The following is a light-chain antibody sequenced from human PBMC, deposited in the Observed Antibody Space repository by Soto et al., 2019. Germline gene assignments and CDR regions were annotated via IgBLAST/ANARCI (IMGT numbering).Light chain of an antibody. CDR2: WAS. V-gene: IGKV4-1*01. J-gene: IGKJ2*01. CDR3: QQYYSTPYT. CDR1: QSVLSSFNNKNS. Sequence: DIVMTQSPDSLAVSLGERATINCKSSQSVLSSFNNKNSLAWYQQKPGQPPKLLIFWASTRESGVPDRFSGSGSGTDFTLTISSLQAEDVAVYYCQQYYSTPYTFGQGTKLEIK.